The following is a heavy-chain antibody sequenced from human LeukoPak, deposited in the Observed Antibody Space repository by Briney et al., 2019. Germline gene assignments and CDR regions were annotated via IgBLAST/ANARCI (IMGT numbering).Heavy chain of an antibody. D-gene: IGHD5-18*01. Sequence: GESLKISCKGSGYIFPTYWIGWVRQMPGKGLEWMGIIYPGDSDTRYSPSFQGHVTLSDDKSIRTAYLQWSSLRALDTAMYYCAAARTARGYSSGGFDYWGQGTLVTVSS. CDR1: GYIFPTYW. V-gene: IGHV5-51*01. CDR2: IYPGDSDT. CDR3: AAARTARGYSSGGFDY. J-gene: IGHJ4*02.